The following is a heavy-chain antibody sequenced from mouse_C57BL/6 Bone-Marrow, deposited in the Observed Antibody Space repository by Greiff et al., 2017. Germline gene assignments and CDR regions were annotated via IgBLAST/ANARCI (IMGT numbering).Heavy chain of an antibody. CDR1: GYTFTSYW. CDR3: ARRTTVVATRAYWYFDV. D-gene: IGHD1-1*01. Sequence: QVQLQQPGAELVKPGASVKLSCKASGYTFTSYWMHWVKQRPGRGLEWIGRIDPNSGGTTYNEKFKSKATLTVDKPSSTAYMQLSSLTSEDSAVYYCARRTTVVATRAYWYFDVWGTGTTVTVSS. J-gene: IGHJ1*03. CDR2: IDPNSGGT. V-gene: IGHV1-72*01.